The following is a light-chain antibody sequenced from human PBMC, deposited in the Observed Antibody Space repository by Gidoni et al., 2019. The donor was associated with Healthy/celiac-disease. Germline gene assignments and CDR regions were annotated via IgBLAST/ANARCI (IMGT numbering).Light chain of an antibody. V-gene: IGKV1-39*01. CDR3: QQSYSTPWT. CDR2: AAS. Sequence: EIQMTKSPSSLSASVGDRVTITCRASQSISSYLNWYQQKPGKAPKLLIYAASSLQSGVPSRFSGSGSGTDFTLTISSLQPEDFATYYCQQSYSTPWTFGQGTKVEIK. CDR1: QSISSY. J-gene: IGKJ1*01.